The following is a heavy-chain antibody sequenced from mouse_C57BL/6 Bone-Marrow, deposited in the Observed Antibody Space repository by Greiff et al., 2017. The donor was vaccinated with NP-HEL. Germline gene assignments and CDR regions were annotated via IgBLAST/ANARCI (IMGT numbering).Heavy chain of an antibody. J-gene: IGHJ2*01. D-gene: IGHD4-1*01. CDR2: INYDGSST. CDR1: GFTFSDYY. V-gene: IGHV5-16*01. CDR3: ARGLNWDVFDY. Sequence: EVHLVESEGGLVQPGSSMKLSCTASGFTFSDYYMAWVRQVPEKGLEWVANINYDGSSTYYLESLKSRFIISRDNAKNILYLQMSSLKSEDTATYYCARGLNWDVFDYWGQGTTLTVSS.